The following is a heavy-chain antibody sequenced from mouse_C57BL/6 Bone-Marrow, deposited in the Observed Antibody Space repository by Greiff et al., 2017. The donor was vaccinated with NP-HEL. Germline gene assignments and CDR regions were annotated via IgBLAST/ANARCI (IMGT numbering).Heavy chain of an antibody. CDR1: GYAFSSSW. Sequence: VQLQQSGPELVKPGASVKISCKASGYAFSSSWMNWVKQRPGKGLEWIGRIYPGDGDTNYNGKFKGKATLTADKSSSTAYMQLSSLTSEDSAVYFCARGEDGFVWGTGTTVTVSS. CDR3: ARGEDGFV. CDR2: IYPGDGDT. D-gene: IGHD2-3*01. J-gene: IGHJ1*03. V-gene: IGHV1-82*01.